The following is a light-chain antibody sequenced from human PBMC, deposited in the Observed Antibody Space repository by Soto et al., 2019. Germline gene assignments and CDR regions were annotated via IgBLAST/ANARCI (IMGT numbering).Light chain of an antibody. J-gene: IGLJ1*01. CDR2: GNS. CDR1: SSNIGAGYD. CDR3: QSYDSSLSGYV. Sequence: SEVRQPGSVSGAPGQRVTISCTGSSSNIGAGYDVHWYQQLPGTAPKLLIYGNSNRPSGVPDRFSGSKSGTSASLAITGLQAEDEADYYCQSYDSSLSGYVFGTGTKVTVL. V-gene: IGLV1-40*01.